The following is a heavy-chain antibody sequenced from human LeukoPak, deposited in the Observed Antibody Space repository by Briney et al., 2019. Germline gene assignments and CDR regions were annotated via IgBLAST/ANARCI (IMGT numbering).Heavy chain of an antibody. V-gene: IGHV4-59*01. J-gene: IGHJ4*02. CDR3: ARSGLTTASPFDY. Sequence: SETLSLTCSVSGDSISSYYWSWIRQPPGKGLEWIGHLYNSGRTTYNPSLKSRVTISADTSNNQLSLELTFVTAADTAVYYCARSGLTTASPFDYWGQGTMVTVSS. D-gene: IGHD4-11*01. CDR1: GDSISSYY. CDR2: LYNSGRT.